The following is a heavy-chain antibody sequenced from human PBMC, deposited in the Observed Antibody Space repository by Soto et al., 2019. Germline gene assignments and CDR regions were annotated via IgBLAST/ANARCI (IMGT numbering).Heavy chain of an antibody. Sequence: SETLSLTCTVSGGSISSDYWSWIRQPPGKGLEWIGYIYYSGSTNYNPSLKSRVTISVHTSKTQFSLKLSSVTAADTAVYYCARVITMIRGQGYYYYYMDVWGKGTTVTVSS. CDR1: GGSISSDY. CDR3: ARVITMIRGQGYYYYYMDV. CDR2: IYYSGST. D-gene: IGHD3-10*01. J-gene: IGHJ6*03. V-gene: IGHV4-59*01.